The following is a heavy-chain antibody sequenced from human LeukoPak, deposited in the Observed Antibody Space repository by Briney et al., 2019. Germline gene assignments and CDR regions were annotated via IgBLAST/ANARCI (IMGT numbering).Heavy chain of an antibody. V-gene: IGHV3-66*01. J-gene: IGHJ3*02. Sequence: GGSLRLSCAPSRVTVTRNYMSWVRQAPGKGLEWVSLIYSGGATYYADSVKGRFTISSQNSKNTLYLQMNSLRAEETAVYYCAREGRGVIGGFDIWGQGTMVTVSS. CDR2: IYSGGAT. D-gene: IGHD3-10*01. CDR1: RVTVTRNY. CDR3: AREGRGVIGGFDI.